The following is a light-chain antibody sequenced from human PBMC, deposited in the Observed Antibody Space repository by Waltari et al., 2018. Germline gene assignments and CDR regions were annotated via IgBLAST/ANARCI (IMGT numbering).Light chain of an antibody. V-gene: IGLV1-40*01. Sequence: QSVLTQPPSVSGAPRQRVTISCTGSSSNIGAPYNVHWYQLSPGSAPKLIICANPCQAPPPKLTIFANTRRPPGVPDRFSASKSGASASLAITGLQVEDEAEYFCQSYDSSLRGSVFGGGTKVTVL. CDR1: SSNIGAPYN. CDR2: ANPCQAPPPKLTIFANT. J-gene: IGLJ2*01. CDR3: QSYDSSLRGSV.